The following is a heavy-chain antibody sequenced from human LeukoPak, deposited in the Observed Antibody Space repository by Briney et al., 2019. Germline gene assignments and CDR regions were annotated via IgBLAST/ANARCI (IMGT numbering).Heavy chain of an antibody. V-gene: IGHV3-23*01. D-gene: IGHD6-19*01. CDR2: ISGSGGST. CDR1: GFTFSSYA. CDR3: AKDRVEVAGAGAFDI. Sequence: NPGGSLRLSCAASGFTFSSYAMSWVRQAPGKGLEWVSAISGSGGSTYYADSVKGRFTISRDNSKNTLDLQLNSLRAEDTATYYCAKDRVEVAGAGAFDIWGQGTMVTVSS. J-gene: IGHJ3*02.